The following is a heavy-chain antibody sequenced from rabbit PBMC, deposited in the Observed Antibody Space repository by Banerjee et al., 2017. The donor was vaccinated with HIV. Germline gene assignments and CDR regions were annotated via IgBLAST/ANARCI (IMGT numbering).Heavy chain of an antibody. Sequence: QSLEESGGDLVKPGASLTLTCTASGFSFSSSYWICWVRQAPGKGLEWIACIATGGIGYTAYASWAKGRFTISKTSSTTVTLQLTSLTAADTAAYFCARDSTYYSDFNLWGQGTLVTVS. V-gene: IGHV1S40*01. D-gene: IGHD8-1*01. CDR2: IATGGIGYT. CDR3: ARDSTYYSDFNL. J-gene: IGHJ4*01. CDR1: GFSFSSSYW.